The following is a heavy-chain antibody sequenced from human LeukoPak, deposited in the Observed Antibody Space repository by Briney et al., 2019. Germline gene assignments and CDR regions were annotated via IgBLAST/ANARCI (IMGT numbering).Heavy chain of an antibody. CDR2: ISSRGDIT. CDR3: AKRLPYYFDY. Sequence: PGGSLRLSCTASGFTFSTYAMSWVRQAPGKGLEWVSAISSRGDITYYADSVKGPFTISRDNSKNTLYLQTNNLSAEDTAVYYCAKRLPYYFDYWGQGTLVTVSS. V-gene: IGHV3-23*01. J-gene: IGHJ4*02. CDR1: GFTFSTYA. D-gene: IGHD2-21*01.